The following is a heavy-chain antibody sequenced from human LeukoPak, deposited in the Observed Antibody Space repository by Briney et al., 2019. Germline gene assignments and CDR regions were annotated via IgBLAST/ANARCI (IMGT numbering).Heavy chain of an antibody. CDR2: VNTDGSST. CDR1: GFTLSSYW. J-gene: IGHJ4*02. Sequence: GGSLRLSCAASGFTLSSYWMHWVRQAPGKGLVWVSQVNTDGSSTNYADSVKGRFTISRDNAKNTLYLQMNSLRAEDTAVSYCARGLQGIDYWGQGTLVTVSS. CDR3: ARGLQGIDY. V-gene: IGHV3-74*01. D-gene: IGHD4-11*01.